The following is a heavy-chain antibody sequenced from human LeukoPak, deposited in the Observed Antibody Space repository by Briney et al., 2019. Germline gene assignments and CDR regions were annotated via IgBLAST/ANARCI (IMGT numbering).Heavy chain of an antibody. V-gene: IGHV4-59*01. D-gene: IGHD6-19*01. J-gene: IGHJ4*02. Sequence: SETLSLTCTVSGGYISSYYWSWIRQPPRQGVEWIGYISYSGTTNYSPSLKSRVTLSMDTYKNQFSLKLSSVTAADTAVYYCARGVGGYRSGWYANFDYWGQGTLVTVSS. CDR1: GGYISSYY. CDR2: ISYSGTT. CDR3: ARGVGGYRSGWYANFDY.